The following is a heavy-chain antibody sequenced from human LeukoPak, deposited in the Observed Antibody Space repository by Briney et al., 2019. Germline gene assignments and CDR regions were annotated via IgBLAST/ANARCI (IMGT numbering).Heavy chain of an antibody. Sequence: SGGSLRLSCAASGFIFSNYALAWVRQAPGKGLEWVSGISPSGDITYYADSVKGRFTISRDNSKNTLYLEVISLTAEDTAVYYCAKDDAWLQFGEWSQGTLVTVSS. V-gene: IGHV3-23*01. CDR2: ISPSGDIT. D-gene: IGHD3-10*01. J-gene: IGHJ4*02. CDR1: GFIFSNYA. CDR3: AKDDAWLQFGE.